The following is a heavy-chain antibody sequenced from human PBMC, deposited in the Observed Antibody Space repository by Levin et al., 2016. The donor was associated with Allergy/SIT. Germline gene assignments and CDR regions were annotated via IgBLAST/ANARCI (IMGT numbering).Heavy chain of an antibody. J-gene: IGHJ6*03. Sequence: LSLTCAASGFTFSSYGMHWVRQAPDKGLEWVAVISYDGSNKYYADSVKGRFTISRDNSKNTLYLQMNSLRAEDTAVYYCAAPSSWYNYYYYMDVWGKGTTVTVSS. CDR2: ISYDGSNK. CDR1: GFTFSSYG. V-gene: IGHV3-30*03. CDR3: AAPSSWYNYYYYMDV. D-gene: IGHD6-13*01.